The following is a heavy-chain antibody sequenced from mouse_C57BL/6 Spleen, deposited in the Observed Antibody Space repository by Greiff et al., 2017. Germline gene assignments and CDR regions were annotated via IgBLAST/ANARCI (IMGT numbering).Heavy chain of an antibody. CDR1: GYTFTDYY. V-gene: IGHV1-76*01. J-gene: IGHJ2*01. CDR2: IYPGSGNT. Sequence: QVQLQQSGAELVRPGASVKLSCKASGYTFTDYYINWVKQRPGQGLEWIARIYPGSGNTYYNEKFKGKATLTAEKSSSTAYMQLSSLTSEDSAVYFCARDTTVVPLDYWGQGTTLTVSS. D-gene: IGHD1-1*01. CDR3: ARDTTVVPLDY.